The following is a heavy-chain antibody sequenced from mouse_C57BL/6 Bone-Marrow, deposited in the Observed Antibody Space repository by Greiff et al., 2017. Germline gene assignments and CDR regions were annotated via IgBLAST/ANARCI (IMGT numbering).Heavy chain of an antibody. CDR3: ARWPWFAY. CDR2: ISPRSGNT. Sequence: QVQLKQSGAELARPGASVKLSCKASGSTFTSYGISWVKQRTGQGLELIGEISPRSGNTYYNEKFKGKATLTADKSSSTAYMELRSLTSEDAAVDFCARWPWFAYWGQGTLVTVSA. V-gene: IGHV1-81*01. CDR1: GSTFTSYG. J-gene: IGHJ3*01.